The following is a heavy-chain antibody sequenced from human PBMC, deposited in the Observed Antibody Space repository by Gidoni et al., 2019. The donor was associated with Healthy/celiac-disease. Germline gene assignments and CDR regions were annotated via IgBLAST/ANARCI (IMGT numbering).Heavy chain of an antibody. CDR1: GATFSSYA. J-gene: IGHJ2*01. CDR2: IIPILGIA. D-gene: IGHD2-21*02. V-gene: IGHV1-69*09. Sequence: QVQLVQSGAEVEKPGSSVKVSCKASGATFSSYAISWVRQAPGQGLEWMGRIIPILGIANYAQKFQGRVTITADKSTSTAYMELSSLRSEDTAVYYCARDQRIRGYCGGDCPYWYFDLWGRGTLVTVSS. CDR3: ARDQRIRGYCGGDCPYWYFDL.